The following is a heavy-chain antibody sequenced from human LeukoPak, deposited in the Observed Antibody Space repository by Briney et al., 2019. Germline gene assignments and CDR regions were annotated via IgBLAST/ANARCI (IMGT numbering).Heavy chain of an antibody. CDR3: ATRGA. CDR2: IFTGSLDGTT. J-gene: IGHJ5*02. CDR1: GFGVTTDF. Sequence: TGGSLRLSCAATGFGVTTDFMTWVRQAPGKGLGWLAIIFTGSLDGTTAHADSVKGRFTISRDNSANTLYLQMDSLRTEDTAIYYCATRGAWGPGTLVTVSS. V-gene: IGHV3-53*01.